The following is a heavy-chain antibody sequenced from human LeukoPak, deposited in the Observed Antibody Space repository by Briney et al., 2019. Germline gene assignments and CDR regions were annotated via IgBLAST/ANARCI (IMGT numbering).Heavy chain of an antibody. CDR1: GFSVSRNY. V-gene: IGHV3-53*01. CDR2: IYSAGTT. CDR3: ARGDDYGGAWYYFDF. Sequence: GESLRLSCAASGFSVSRNYYMNWVPQAPGKGLEWVSVIYSAGTTYYADSVRGRFTISRDNSKNTVYLQMNILRSEDTAVYYCARGDDYGGAWYYFDFWGLGTVVTVSS. J-gene: IGHJ4*02. D-gene: IGHD4-23*01.